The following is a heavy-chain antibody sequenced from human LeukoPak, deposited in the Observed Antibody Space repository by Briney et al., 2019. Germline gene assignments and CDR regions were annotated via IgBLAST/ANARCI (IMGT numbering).Heavy chain of an antibody. CDR2: IYPGGSNI. CDR3: ARENWGSGDY. J-gene: IGHJ4*02. CDR1: GDMFTTYW. V-gene: IGHV5-51*01. D-gene: IGHD7-27*01. Sequence: GESLKISCKSSGDMFTTYWIGWVRQMPGKGLEWMGIIYPGGSNIKYRPSFQGQVTISADESINTVYLQWSSLKASDTAMYYCARENWGSGDYWGQGTLVTVSS.